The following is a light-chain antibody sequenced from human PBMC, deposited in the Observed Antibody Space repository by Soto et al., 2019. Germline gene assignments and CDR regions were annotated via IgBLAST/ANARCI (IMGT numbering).Light chain of an antibody. CDR3: QQYNSYTIT. V-gene: IGKV1D-16*01. Sequence: DIQMTQSPSSVSASVGDRVTITCRASQGIRSWLAWYQQKPGKAPKLLIYAASSLQSGVPSRFSGSGSGTEFTLTISSLQPDDFATYYCQQYNSYTITFGQGTRLEIK. J-gene: IGKJ5*01. CDR2: AAS. CDR1: QGIRSW.